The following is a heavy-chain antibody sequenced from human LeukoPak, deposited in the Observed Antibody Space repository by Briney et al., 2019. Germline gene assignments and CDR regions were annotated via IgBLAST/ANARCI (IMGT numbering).Heavy chain of an antibody. Sequence: GGSLRLSCAASGFTFSSYGMHWVRQAPGKGLEWVAVISYDGSNKYYADSVKGRFTISRDNSKNTLYLQMNSLRVEDTAVYYCAKSGEERITLVRGVTRFDYWGLGTLVTVSS. CDR1: GFTFSSYG. CDR3: AKSGEERITLVRGVTRFDY. V-gene: IGHV3-30*18. CDR2: ISYDGSNK. D-gene: IGHD3-10*01. J-gene: IGHJ4*02.